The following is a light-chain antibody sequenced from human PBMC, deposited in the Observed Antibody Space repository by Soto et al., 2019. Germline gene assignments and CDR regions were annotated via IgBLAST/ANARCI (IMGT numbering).Light chain of an antibody. Sequence: EIVLTQSPATLSLSPGERATLSCRASQSISGYLAWYQQKPGQAPRLLIYDSSNRAPGVPARFSGSGFGTDFTLTISTPEPEDSAVYYCQQRSNWPPLSFGGGTKVEIK. CDR2: DSS. J-gene: IGKJ4*01. CDR3: QQRSNWPPLS. V-gene: IGKV3-11*01. CDR1: QSISGY.